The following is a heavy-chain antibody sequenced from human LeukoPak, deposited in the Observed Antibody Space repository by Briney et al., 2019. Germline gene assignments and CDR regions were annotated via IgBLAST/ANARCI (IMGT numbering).Heavy chain of an antibody. CDR1: GFTFSSYG. CDR2: IWYDGGNK. D-gene: IGHD6-13*01. CDR3: AIQGQEQLIDY. Sequence: GGSLRLSCAASGFTFSSYGMHWVRQAPGKGLEWVAVIWYDGGNKYYADSVKGRFTISRDNSKNTLYLQMNSLRAEDTAVYYCAIQGQEQLIDYWGQGALVTVSS. J-gene: IGHJ4*02. V-gene: IGHV3-33*01.